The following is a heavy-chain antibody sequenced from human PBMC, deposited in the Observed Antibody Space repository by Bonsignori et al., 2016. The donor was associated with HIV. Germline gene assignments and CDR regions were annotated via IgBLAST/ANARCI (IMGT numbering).Heavy chain of an antibody. Sequence: WIRQPPGKGLEWIGSIFNSGTTYYNPSLKSRVTISVDTSKNQFFLRLTSVTAADTAVYYCARDLDNWSEEAFDIWGPRDNGHRLL. CDR3: ARDLDNWSEEAFDI. V-gene: IGHV4-39*07. CDR2: IFNSGTT. J-gene: IGHJ3*02. D-gene: IGHD3-3*01.